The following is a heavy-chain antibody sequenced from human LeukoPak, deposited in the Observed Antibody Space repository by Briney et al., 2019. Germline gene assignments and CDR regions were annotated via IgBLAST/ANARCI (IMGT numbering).Heavy chain of an antibody. V-gene: IGHV3-48*01. Sequence: PGGSLRLSCAASGFTFTRHAMNWVRQAPGKGLEWVSFIDIWNSPTYYADSVRGRFTISRDNAKNSIYLQMNSLRVEDTAVYCCARDRGNSIVGADFDSWGQGTLVTVSS. CDR1: GFTFTRHA. D-gene: IGHD1-26*01. J-gene: IGHJ4*02. CDR2: IDIWNSPT. CDR3: ARDRGNSIVGADFDS.